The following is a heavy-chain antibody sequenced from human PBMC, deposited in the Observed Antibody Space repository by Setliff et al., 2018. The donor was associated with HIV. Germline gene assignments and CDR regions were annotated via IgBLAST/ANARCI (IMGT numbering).Heavy chain of an antibody. CDR1: GGTFSSHA. CDR3: AREPDYGIRDAFDI. V-gene: IGHV1-69*10. D-gene: IGHD4-17*01. Sequence: EASVKVSCKASGGTFSSHAINWVRQAPGQGLEWMGGIIPIVDKTNYAQKFQGRVAITADKSTITAYMELSSLRSEDTAVYYCAREPDYGIRDAFDIWGQGTMVTVS. CDR2: IIPIVDKT. J-gene: IGHJ3*02.